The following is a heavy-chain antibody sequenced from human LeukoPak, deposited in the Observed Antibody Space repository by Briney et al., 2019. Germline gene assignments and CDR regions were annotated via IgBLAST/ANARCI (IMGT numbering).Heavy chain of an antibody. CDR3: ARRHEPFLWSCVDY. V-gene: IGHV3-30-3*01. J-gene: IGHJ4*02. D-gene: IGHD3-10*01. Sequence: GRSLRLSCAASGFTFSSYAMHWVRQAPGKGLEWVAVISYDGSNKYYADSVKGRFTISRDNSKNTLYLQMNSLRAEDTAVYYCARRHEPFLWSCVDYWGQGTLVTVSS. CDR2: ISYDGSNK. CDR1: GFTFSSYA.